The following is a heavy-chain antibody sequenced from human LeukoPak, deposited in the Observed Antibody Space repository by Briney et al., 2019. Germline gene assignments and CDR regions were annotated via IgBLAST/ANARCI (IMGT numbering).Heavy chain of an antibody. CDR3: ARGDWGVGSCAGAWFDP. Sequence: GASVKVSCKASGYTVTGSHIHWVRQAPGQGLEWMGWINPNSGGTNYAQKFQGRVTVTRDTPISTAYIELNRLRSDGRAVYYCARGDWGVGSCAGAWFDPWGQGTLVTVSS. CDR2: INPNSGGT. J-gene: IGHJ5*02. D-gene: IGHD2-15*01. V-gene: IGHV1-2*02. CDR1: GYTVTGSH.